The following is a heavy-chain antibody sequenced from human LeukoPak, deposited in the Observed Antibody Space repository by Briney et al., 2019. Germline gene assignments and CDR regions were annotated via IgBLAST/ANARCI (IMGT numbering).Heavy chain of an antibody. CDR1: GGTFSSYA. J-gene: IGHJ4*02. V-gene: IGHV1-69*05. Sequence: SVKVSCKASGGTFSSYAISWVRQAPGQGLEWMGGIIPIFGTANYAQKFQGRVTITTDESTSTAYMELSSLRSEDTAVYYYASTMGWLQLRGPFDYWGQGTLVTVSS. D-gene: IGHD5-24*01. CDR3: ASTMGWLQLRGPFDY. CDR2: IIPIFGTA.